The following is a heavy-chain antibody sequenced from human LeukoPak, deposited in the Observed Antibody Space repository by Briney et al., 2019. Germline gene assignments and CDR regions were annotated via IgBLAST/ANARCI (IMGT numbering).Heavy chain of an antibody. J-gene: IGHJ3*02. CDR1: GGSISGYY. V-gene: IGHV4-4*07. D-gene: IGHD1-7*01. Sequence: SETLSLTCTVSGGSISGYYWSWIRQPAGEGLEWIGRIYTSGNTFYNPSLKSRVTMSVDTSKNQFSLKLSSVTAADTAVYYCARVWNYGSWAFDIWGQGTMVTVSS. CDR3: ARVWNYGSWAFDI. CDR2: IYTSGNT.